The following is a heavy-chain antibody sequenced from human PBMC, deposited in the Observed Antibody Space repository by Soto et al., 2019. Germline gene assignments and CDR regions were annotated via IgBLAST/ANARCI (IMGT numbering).Heavy chain of an antibody. CDR2: VYWHDDK. V-gene: IGHV2-5*01. CDR1: GFSLTTPGLG. D-gene: IGHD1-1*01. CDR3: VRLMSTDTTGYFDY. J-gene: IGHJ4*03. Sequence: GSGPTLVNPTQTLTLTCTVSGFSLTTPGLGVGWIRQPPGKALEWLTLVYWHDDKRYSSSLRDRLTIARDTSNNQVVLSMTNMDPEDSATYYCVRLMSTDTTGYFDYWGQGTMVTVSS.